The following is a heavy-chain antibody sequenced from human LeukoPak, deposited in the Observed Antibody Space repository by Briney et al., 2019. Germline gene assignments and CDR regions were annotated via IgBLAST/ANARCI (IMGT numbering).Heavy chain of an antibody. V-gene: IGHV4-38-2*02. Sequence: PSETLSLTCTVSGYSISSGYYWGWIRQPPGKGLEWIGSIYHSGSTYYNPSLKSRVTISVDTSKNQFSLKLSSVIAADTAVYYCAREGIVGAIPFDYWGQGTLVTVSS. CDR3: AREGIVGAIPFDY. J-gene: IGHJ4*02. CDR2: IYHSGST. CDR1: GYSISSGYY. D-gene: IGHD1-26*01.